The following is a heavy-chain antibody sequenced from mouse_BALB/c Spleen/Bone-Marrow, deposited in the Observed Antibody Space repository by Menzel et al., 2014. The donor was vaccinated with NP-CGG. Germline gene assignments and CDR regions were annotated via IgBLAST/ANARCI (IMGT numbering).Heavy chain of an antibody. Sequence: QVQLQQSGAELARPGASGKLSCKASGYTFTSYWMQRVKQRPGQGLEWIGAIYPGDGDTRYTQKFKCKATLTADKSSSTAYMQLSSLASEDSAVYYCARTWEFAYWGQGTLVTVSA. CDR1: GYTFTSYW. CDR2: IYPGDGDT. V-gene: IGHV1-87*01. CDR3: ARTWEFAY. D-gene: IGHD4-1*01. J-gene: IGHJ3*01.